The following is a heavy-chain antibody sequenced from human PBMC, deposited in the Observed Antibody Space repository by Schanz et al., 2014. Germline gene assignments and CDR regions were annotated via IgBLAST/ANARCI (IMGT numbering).Heavy chain of an antibody. D-gene: IGHD4-17*01. Sequence: QVQLVESGGGLVKPGGSLRLSCAASGFTFSDYYMNWIRQAPGKGLEWVAGISGSGGSTDYEDSVKGRFIIPRDNSKNTLYLQMNSLRAEDTAVYYCTRDTDYHFDYWGQGTLVTVSS. CDR1: GFTFSDYY. CDR2: ISGSGGST. V-gene: IGHV3-11*04. J-gene: IGHJ4*02. CDR3: TRDTDYHFDY.